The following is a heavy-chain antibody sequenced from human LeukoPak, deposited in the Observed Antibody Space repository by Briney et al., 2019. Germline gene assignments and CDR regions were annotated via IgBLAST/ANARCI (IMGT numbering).Heavy chain of an antibody. CDR2: IYPGDSDT. Sequence: GESLKISCKGSGYSFTSYWIGWVRQMPGKGLEWMGIIYPGDSDTRYSPSFQGQVTISADKSISTAYLQWSSLKASDTAMYYCARHDYVDTAIHDAFDIWGQGTIVTVSS. V-gene: IGHV5-51*01. CDR1: GYSFTSYW. J-gene: IGHJ3*02. D-gene: IGHD5-18*01. CDR3: ARHDYVDTAIHDAFDI.